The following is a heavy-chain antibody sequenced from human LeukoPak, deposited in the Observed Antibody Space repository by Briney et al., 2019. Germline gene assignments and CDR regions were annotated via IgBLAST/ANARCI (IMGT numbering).Heavy chain of an antibody. CDR1: GFTFSSYA. J-gene: IGHJ4*02. CDR2: ISYDGSNK. D-gene: IGHD5-18*01. CDR3: ARRGYSYGPIDY. Sequence: GGSLRLSCATSGFTFSSYAMHWVRQAPGKGLEWVAVISYDGSNKYYADSVKGRFTISRDNPKNTLYLQMNSLRAEDTAVYYCARRGYSYGPIDYWGQGTLVTVSS. V-gene: IGHV3-30-3*01.